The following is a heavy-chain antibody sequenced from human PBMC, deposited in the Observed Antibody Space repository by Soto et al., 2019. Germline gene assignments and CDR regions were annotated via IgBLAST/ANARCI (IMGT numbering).Heavy chain of an antibody. Sequence: QVQLVQSGAEVKKPGSSVKVSCKASGGTFSSYPTSWVRQAPGQGLEWMGRIIPILDITDYAQRFQGRVTITADKSTSTAYMELSSLSSDDTAVYYCARPTSTGTTSGYYFDYWGQGTLVTVSS. CDR3: ARPTSTGTTSGYYFDY. CDR2: IIPILDIT. J-gene: IGHJ4*02. D-gene: IGHD1-7*01. CDR1: GGTFSSYP. V-gene: IGHV1-69*02.